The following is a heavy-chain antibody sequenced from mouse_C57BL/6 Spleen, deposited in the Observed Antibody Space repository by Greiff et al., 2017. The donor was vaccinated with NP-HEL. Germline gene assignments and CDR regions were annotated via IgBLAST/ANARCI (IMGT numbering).Heavy chain of an antibody. CDR2: IDPSDSYT. Sequence: QVQLQQPGAELVMPGASVKLSCKASGYTFTSYWMHWVKQRPGQGLEWIGEIDPSDSYTNYNQKFKGKSTLTVDKSSSTAYMQLSSLTSEDSAVYFCARSEDEFAFAYWGQGALVTVAA. CDR1: GYTFTSYW. J-gene: IGHJ3*01. V-gene: IGHV1-69*01. CDR3: ARSEDEFAFAY.